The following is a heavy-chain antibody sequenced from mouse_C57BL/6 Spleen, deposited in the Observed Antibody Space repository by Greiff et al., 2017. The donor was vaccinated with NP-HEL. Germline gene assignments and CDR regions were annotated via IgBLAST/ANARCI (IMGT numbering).Heavy chain of an antibody. Sequence: EVKLMESGGGLVKPGGSLKLSCAASGFTFSDYGMHWVRQAPEKGLEWVAYISSGSSTIYYADTVKGRFTISRDNAKNTLFLQMTSLRSEDTAMYYCARREDYYGSPDYWGQGTTLTVSS. CDR1: GFTFSDYG. CDR2: ISSGSSTI. D-gene: IGHD1-1*01. J-gene: IGHJ2*01. CDR3: ARREDYYGSPDY. V-gene: IGHV5-17*01.